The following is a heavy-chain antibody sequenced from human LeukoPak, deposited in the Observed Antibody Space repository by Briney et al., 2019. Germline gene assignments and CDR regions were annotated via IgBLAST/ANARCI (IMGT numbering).Heavy chain of an antibody. Sequence: GASVKVSCKASGYTSTSYGISWVRQAPGQGLEWMGWISAYNGNTNYAQKLQGRVTMTTDTSTSTAYMELRSLRSDDTAVYYCARDLPRFLEWLPSPLDYWGQGTLVTVSS. CDR1: GYTSTSYG. CDR2: ISAYNGNT. V-gene: IGHV1-18*01. J-gene: IGHJ4*02. CDR3: ARDLPRFLEWLPSPLDY. D-gene: IGHD3-3*01.